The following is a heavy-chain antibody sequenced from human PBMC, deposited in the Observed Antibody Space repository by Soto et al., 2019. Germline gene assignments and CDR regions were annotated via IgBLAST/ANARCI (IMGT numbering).Heavy chain of an antibody. Sequence: EVQLVESGGGLVQPGRSLRLSCAASGFTFDDYAMHWVRQAPGKGLEWVSGISWNSGSIGYADSVKGRFTISRDNAKNSLYLQMNSLRAEDTALYYCAKDSSGYSHYYRDVWGKGTTVTVSS. J-gene: IGHJ6*03. D-gene: IGHD5-12*01. CDR1: GFTFDDYA. CDR3: AKDSSGYSHYYRDV. V-gene: IGHV3-9*01. CDR2: ISWNSGSI.